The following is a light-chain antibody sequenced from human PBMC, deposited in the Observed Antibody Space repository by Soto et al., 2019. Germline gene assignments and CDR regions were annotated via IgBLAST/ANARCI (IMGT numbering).Light chain of an antibody. J-gene: IGKJ3*01. CDR1: QSVSRIN. CDR2: GAS. Sequence: EIVLTQSPGTLSVSPGERATLSCRASQSVSRINVAWYQQKPGQAPRLLIYGASTRATGIPGRFSGSGSGTEFTLTISSLQSEDFAVYYCQQYNSWPFTFGPGTKVDIK. V-gene: IGKV3-15*01. CDR3: QQYNSWPFT.